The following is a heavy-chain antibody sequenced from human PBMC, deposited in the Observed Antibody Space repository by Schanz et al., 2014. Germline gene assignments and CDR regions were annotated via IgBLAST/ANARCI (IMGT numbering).Heavy chain of an antibody. J-gene: IGHJ4*02. CDR3: ASPSGYSDYGTYFDF. Sequence: VQLVESGGGLVQPGRSLRLSCAASGFTFSSYAMHWVRQAPGKGLEWVALISNDGSIKYYADSVEGRFTISRDNSRNTLYLQMNSLRTKDTAVYYCASPSGYSDYGTYFDFWGQGTLVTVSS. D-gene: IGHD5-12*01. V-gene: IGHV3-30-3*01. CDR1: GFTFSSYA. CDR2: ISNDGSIK.